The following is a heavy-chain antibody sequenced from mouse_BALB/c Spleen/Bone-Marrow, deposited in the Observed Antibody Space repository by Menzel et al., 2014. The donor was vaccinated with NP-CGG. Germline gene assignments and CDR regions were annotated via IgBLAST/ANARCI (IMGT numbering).Heavy chain of an antibody. V-gene: IGHV5-9-2*01. D-gene: IGHD2-4*01. CDR1: GFTFSNYG. CDR3: ARHAYYDQTEVSFVY. CDR2: ISGGGSYT. J-gene: IGHJ3*01. Sequence: VMLVESGGGLVKSGGSLKLSCAASGFTFSNYGMSWVRRTPEKRLEWVATISGGGSYTFYSDSVKGRFTISRDNAKNNLYLQLSSLRSEDTALYYCARHAYYDQTEVSFVYWGQGTLVTVSA.